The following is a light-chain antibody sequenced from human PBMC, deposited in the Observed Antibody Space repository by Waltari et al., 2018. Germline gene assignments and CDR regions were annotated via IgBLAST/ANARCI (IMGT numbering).Light chain of an antibody. Sequence: DIQMTQYPSSLSPSVGDRVTITCRASRGIGNYLAWFQQQPGKAPKSLIYAASILQSGVPSRFSASGSGTDFTLTISSLHPEDFATYFCQQYYDFPVTFGPGTKVEIK. CDR2: AAS. CDR1: RGIGNY. CDR3: QQYYDFPVT. V-gene: IGKV1-16*01. J-gene: IGKJ3*01.